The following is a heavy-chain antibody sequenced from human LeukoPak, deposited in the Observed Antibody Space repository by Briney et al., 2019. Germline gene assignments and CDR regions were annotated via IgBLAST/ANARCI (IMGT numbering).Heavy chain of an antibody. CDR2: INHSGST. Sequence: KTSETLSLTCAVYGGSFSGYYWSWIRRPPGKGLEWIGEINHSGSTNYNPSLKSRVTISVDTSKNQFSLKLSSVTAADTAVYYCASTKGYSYGLSNWFDPWDQGTLVTVSS. J-gene: IGHJ5*02. CDR1: GGSFSGYY. CDR3: ASTKGYSYGLSNWFDP. V-gene: IGHV4-34*01. D-gene: IGHD5-18*01.